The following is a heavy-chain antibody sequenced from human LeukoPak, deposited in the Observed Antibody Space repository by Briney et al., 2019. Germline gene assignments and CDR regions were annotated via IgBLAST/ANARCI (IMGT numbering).Heavy chain of an antibody. V-gene: IGHV3-23*01. J-gene: IGHJ6*02. CDR1: GFTLSSYA. CDR2: ISGSGGST. Sequence: PGGSLRLSCAASGFTLSSYAMGWVRQAPGKGLEWVSGISGSGGSTYYADSVKGRFTISRDNSKSTLYVQMDSLRAEDTAVYYCAKGNYYSNYGMDVWGQGTTVIVSS. CDR3: AKGNYYSNYGMDV.